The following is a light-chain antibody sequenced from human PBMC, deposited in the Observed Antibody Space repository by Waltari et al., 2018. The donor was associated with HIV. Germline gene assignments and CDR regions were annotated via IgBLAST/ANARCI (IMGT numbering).Light chain of an antibody. J-gene: IGLJ2*01. CDR1: KLGDKY. CDR3: RAWDSSTVV. Sequence: SYELTQPPSVSVSPGQTDSITCSGDKLGDKYACWYQQKPGQSPVLLIYADSRRPSGVPERFSGSKSGNTATLTIRGTQAMDEADYYCRAWDSSTVVFGGGTKLTVL. V-gene: IGLV3-1*01. CDR2: ADS.